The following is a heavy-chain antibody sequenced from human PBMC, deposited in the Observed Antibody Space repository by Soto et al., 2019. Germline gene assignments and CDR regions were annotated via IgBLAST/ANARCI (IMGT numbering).Heavy chain of an antibody. J-gene: IGHJ4*02. Sequence: GSLRLSCAASGFTFSSYGMHWVRQAPGKGLEWVAVISYDGSNKYYADSVKGRFTISRDNSKNTLYLQMNSLRAEDTAVYYCAKDRVRKGIAVAGPDYWGQGTLVTVSS. CDR2: ISYDGSNK. V-gene: IGHV3-30*18. CDR1: GFTFSSYG. CDR3: AKDRVRKGIAVAGPDY. D-gene: IGHD6-19*01.